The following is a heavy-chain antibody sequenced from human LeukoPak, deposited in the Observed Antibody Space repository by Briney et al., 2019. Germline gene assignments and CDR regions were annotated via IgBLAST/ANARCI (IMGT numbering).Heavy chain of an antibody. V-gene: IGHV4-39*01. CDR2: IYYSGST. D-gene: IGHD3-10*01. J-gene: IGHJ4*02. CDR3: ARHHGVAFDY. CDR1: GGSISSSSYY. Sequence: SETLSLTCTGSGGSISSSSYYWGWIRQPPGKGLEWIGSIYYSGSTYYNPSLKSRVTISVDTSKNQFSLKLSSVTAADTAVYYCARHHGVAFDYWGQGTLVTVSS.